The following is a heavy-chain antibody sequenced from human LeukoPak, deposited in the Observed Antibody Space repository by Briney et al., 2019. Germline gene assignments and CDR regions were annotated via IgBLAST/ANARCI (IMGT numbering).Heavy chain of an antibody. D-gene: IGHD5-18*01. CDR3: ARAMGSGNGFDL. V-gene: IGHV3-20*04. Sequence: GGSLRLSCAASGFTVSSNYMSWVRQAPGKGLEWVSGVNWAGVITGYADSVKGRFTISRDNAKNSLHLQMKSLRAEDTALYYCARAMGSGNGFDLWGQGTMVIVSS. CDR2: VNWAGVIT. J-gene: IGHJ3*01. CDR1: GFTVSSNY.